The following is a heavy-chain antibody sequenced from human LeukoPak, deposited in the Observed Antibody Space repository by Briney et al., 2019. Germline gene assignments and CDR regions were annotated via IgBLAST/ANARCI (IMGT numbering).Heavy chain of an antibody. CDR2: VSGSGGST. CDR3: ARRSPYYDSSGYYLDY. Sequence: GGSLRLSCAASGLTFSSYAMIWVRQAPGKGLEWVSAVSGSGGSTYYADSVKGRFTISRDNSKNTLYLQMNSLRAEDTAVYYCARRSPYYDSSGYYLDYWGQGTLVTVSS. V-gene: IGHV3-23*01. CDR1: GLTFSSYA. J-gene: IGHJ4*02. D-gene: IGHD3-22*01.